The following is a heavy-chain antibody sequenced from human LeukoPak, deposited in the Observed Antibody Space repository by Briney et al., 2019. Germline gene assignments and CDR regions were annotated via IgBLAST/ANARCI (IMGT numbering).Heavy chain of an antibody. CDR2: ISSSSSYI. CDR3: ASGEMFGELFDAY. Sequence: GGSLRLSCAASGFTFSSYSMNWVRQAPGKGLEWVSSISSSSSYIYYADSVKGRFTISRDNAKNSLYLQMNSLRAEDTAVYYCASGEMFGELFDAYWGQGTLVTVSS. J-gene: IGHJ4*02. CDR1: GFTFSSYS. D-gene: IGHD3-10*02. V-gene: IGHV3-21*01.